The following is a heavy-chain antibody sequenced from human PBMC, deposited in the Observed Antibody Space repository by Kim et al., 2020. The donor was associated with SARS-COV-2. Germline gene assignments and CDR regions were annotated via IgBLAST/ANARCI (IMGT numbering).Heavy chain of an antibody. V-gene: IGHV4-59*01. Sequence: SETLSLTCTVSGGSISSYYWSWIRQPPGKGLEWIGYIYYSGSTNYNPSLKSRVTISVDTSKNQFSLRLSSVTAADTAVYYCARGGMSALDYWGQGTLVTV. J-gene: IGHJ4*02. CDR2: IYYSGST. D-gene: IGHD1-1*01. CDR3: ARGGMSALDY. CDR1: GGSISSYY.